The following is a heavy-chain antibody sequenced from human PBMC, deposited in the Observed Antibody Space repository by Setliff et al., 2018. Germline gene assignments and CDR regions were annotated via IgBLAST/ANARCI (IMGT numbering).Heavy chain of an antibody. J-gene: IGHJ4*02. V-gene: IGHV4-34*01. Sequence: SETLSLTCVVYGGSFSGYYWRWIRQPPGKGLEWIGEINHSGSTNYNPSLKSRVTISVDTSKNQFSLKLSSVTAADTAVYYCARGGYSRGPPVYYFDYWGQGTLVTAPQ. CDR1: GGSFSGYY. CDR2: INHSGST. CDR3: ARGGYSRGPPVYYFDY. D-gene: IGHD5-12*01.